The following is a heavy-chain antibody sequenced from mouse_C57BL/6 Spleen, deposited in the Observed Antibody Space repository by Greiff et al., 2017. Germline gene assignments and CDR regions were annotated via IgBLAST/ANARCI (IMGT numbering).Heavy chain of an antibody. D-gene: IGHD1-1*01. CDR3: THSTTVPGYFDV. J-gene: IGHJ1*03. V-gene: IGHV14-4*01. Sequence: EVQLQQSGAELVRPGASVKLSCTASGFNIKDDYMHWVKQRPEQGLEWIGWIDPEHGDTEYASKVQGKATITADTTSNTAYLPLSSQTSEDTAVYYGTHSTTVPGYFDVWGTGTTVTVSS. CDR1: GFNIKDDY. CDR2: IDPEHGDT.